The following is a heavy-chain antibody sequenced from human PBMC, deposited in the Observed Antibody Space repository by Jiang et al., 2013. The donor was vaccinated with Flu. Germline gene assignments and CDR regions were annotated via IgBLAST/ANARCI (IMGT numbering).Heavy chain of an antibody. Sequence: SSGYYWGWIRQPPGKGWSGLGVSIIWEHLLQPSLKSRVTISVDTSKNQFSLKLSSVTAADTAVYYCARQPYSYVRGWFDPWGQGTLVTVSS. CDR1: SSGYY. V-gene: IGHV4-38-2*01. CDR2: SIIWEH. J-gene: IGHJ5*02. D-gene: IGHD3-10*02. CDR3: ARQPYSYVRGWFDP.